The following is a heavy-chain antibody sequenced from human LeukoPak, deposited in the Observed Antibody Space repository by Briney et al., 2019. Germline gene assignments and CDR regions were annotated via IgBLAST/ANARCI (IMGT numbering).Heavy chain of an antibody. CDR1: SGSISTYY. CDR3: SKSRGGHSAVKFDH. Sequence: SETLSLTCTVSSGSISTYYWSWIRQPPGKGLEWIGYIYYSGSSNYNPSLKSRVTISVDTSKNQFSLKLSSVSAADTAVYYWSKSRGGHSAVKFDHWGQGTLVTVSS. J-gene: IGHJ4*02. D-gene: IGHD3-10*01. V-gene: IGHV4-59*01. CDR2: IYYSGSS.